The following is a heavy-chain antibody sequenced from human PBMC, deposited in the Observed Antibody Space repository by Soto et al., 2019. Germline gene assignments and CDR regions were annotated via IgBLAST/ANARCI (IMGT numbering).Heavy chain of an antibody. D-gene: IGHD6-19*01. CDR3: ARARVGQWPLNWFDP. V-gene: IGHV3-66*01. CDR1: WFAVTSNF. CDR2: IYSGGTT. J-gene: IGHJ5*02. Sequence: GGSLTLSCASPWFAVTSNFMSWVRQAPGKGLEWVSVIYSGGTTYYADSVKGRFTISRDNSKNTLYLQMNSLRAEDTAVYYCARARVGQWPLNWFDP.